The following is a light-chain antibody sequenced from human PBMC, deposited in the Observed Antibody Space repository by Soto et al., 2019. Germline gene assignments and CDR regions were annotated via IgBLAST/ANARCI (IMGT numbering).Light chain of an antibody. J-gene: IGKJ2*01. Sequence: DIQMTQSPSSLSASVGDRVTITCRASQSMSSYLNWYQQKPGKAPKLLIYAASSLQSGVPSRFSGSGSGTDFTLTIRSLQPEDFATYYCQQSYSTPYTFGQGTKLEIK. CDR1: QSMSSY. V-gene: IGKV1-39*01. CDR3: QQSYSTPYT. CDR2: AAS.